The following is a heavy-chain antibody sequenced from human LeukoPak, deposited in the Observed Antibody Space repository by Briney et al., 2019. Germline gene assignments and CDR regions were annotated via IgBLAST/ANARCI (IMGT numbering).Heavy chain of an antibody. CDR2: ISPYNGNT. J-gene: IGHJ4*02. CDR1: GYDFTSVG. Sequence: ASVKVSCKASGYDFTSVGITWVRQAPGQGPQWMGWISPYNGNTRYVQKLQGRVTMTTDTSTSTAYMELRSLRLDDTAVYYCARAGSGSGWYFDYWGQGTLVTVSS. CDR3: ARAGSGSGWYFDY. V-gene: IGHV1-18*01. D-gene: IGHD6-19*01.